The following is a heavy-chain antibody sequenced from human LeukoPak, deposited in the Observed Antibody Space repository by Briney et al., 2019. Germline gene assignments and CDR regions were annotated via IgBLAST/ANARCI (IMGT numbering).Heavy chain of an antibody. J-gene: IGHJ4*02. CDR3: ARQYSSSSEFDY. D-gene: IGHD6-6*01. V-gene: IGHV3-74*01. Sequence: TGGSLRLSCAASGFTFSTYWVHWVRQAPGKGLVWVSRINSDGSSTSYADSVKGRFTISRDNAKNTLYLQMNSLRAEDTAVYYCARQYSSSSEFDYWGQGTLVTVSS. CDR1: GFTFSTYW. CDR2: INSDGSST.